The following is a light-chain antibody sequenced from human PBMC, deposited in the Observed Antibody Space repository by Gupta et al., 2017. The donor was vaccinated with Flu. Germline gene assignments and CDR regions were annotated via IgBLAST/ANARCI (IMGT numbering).Light chain of an antibody. CDR2: DVT. CDR1: SSDVGGYDY. Sequence: QSVLTQPRSVSGSPGQSVTIPCTGTSSDVGGYDYVSWYQQHPGKVPKIMIYDVTKRPSGVPDRFSGAKSGNTAFLTVPGLQAEDDADYYCCSYAGSYAGNYYLFGGGTKLTVL. CDR3: CSYAGSYAGNYYL. V-gene: IGLV2-11*01. J-gene: IGLJ2*01.